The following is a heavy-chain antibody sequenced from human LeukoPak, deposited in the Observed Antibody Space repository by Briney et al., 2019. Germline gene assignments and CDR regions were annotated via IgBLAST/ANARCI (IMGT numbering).Heavy chain of an antibody. D-gene: IGHD6-19*01. J-gene: IGHJ4*02. CDR3: ARDARTIIAVAGTFDD. CDR2: ISYDGNNK. CDR1: GFTFRTYA. V-gene: IGHV3-30-3*01. Sequence: GGSLRLSCAASGFTFRTYAMHWVRQAPGKGLEWVAVISYDGNNKYYADSVKGQFTISRDNSKNTLYLQMNSLRAEDTAVYYCARDARTIIAVAGTFDDWGQGTLVTVSS.